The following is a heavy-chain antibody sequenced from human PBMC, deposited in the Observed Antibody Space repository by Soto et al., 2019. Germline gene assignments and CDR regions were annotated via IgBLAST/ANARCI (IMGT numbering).Heavy chain of an antibody. CDR1: GFTFSSYS. D-gene: IGHD3-10*01. CDR2: ISSSSSYI. J-gene: IGHJ4*02. V-gene: IGHV3-21*01. Sequence: EVQLVESGGGLVKPGGSLRLSCAASGFTFSSYSMNWVRQAPGKGLEWVSSISSSSSYIYYADSVKGRFTISRDNAKNYRYLQMNGLRAEDTAVYYCARVGGNYYGSGSFSYWGQGTLVTVSS. CDR3: ARVGGNYYGSGSFSY.